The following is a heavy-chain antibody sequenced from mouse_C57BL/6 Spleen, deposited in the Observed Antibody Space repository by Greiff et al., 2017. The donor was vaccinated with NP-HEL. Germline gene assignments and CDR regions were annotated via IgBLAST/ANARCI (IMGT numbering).Heavy chain of an antibody. CDR2: ISSGSSTI. CDR1: GFTFSDYG. Sequence: DVHLVESGGGLVKPGGSLKLSCAASGFTFSDYGMHWVRQAPEKGLEWVAYISSGSSTIYYADTVKGRFTISRDNAKNTLFLQMTSLRSEDTAMYYCARQRGYDYDGDWYFDVWGTGTTVTVSS. V-gene: IGHV5-17*01. D-gene: IGHD2-4*01. J-gene: IGHJ1*03. CDR3: ARQRGYDYDGDWYFDV.